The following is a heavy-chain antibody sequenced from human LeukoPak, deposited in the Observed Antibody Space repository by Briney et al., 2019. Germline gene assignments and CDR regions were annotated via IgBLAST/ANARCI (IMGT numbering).Heavy chain of an antibody. CDR3: ARGPYDFWSGYYMDV. J-gene: IGHJ6*03. CDR2: INHSGST. D-gene: IGHD3-3*01. CDR1: GGSFSGYY. Sequence: SETLSLTCAVYGGSFSGYYWSWIRQPPGKGLEWIGEINHSGSTNYNPSLKSRVTISVDTSKNQFSLKLSSVTAADTAVYYCARGPYDFWSGYYMDVWGKGTTVTASS. V-gene: IGHV4-34*01.